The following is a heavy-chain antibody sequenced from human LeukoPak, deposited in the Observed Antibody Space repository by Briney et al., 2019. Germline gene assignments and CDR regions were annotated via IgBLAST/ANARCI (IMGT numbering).Heavy chain of an antibody. Sequence: SETPSLTCTVSGGSVSSGSYYWSWIRQPPGKGLEWIGYIYYSGSTNYNPSLKSRITISVDTSKNQFSLKLSSVTAADTAVYYCASQVFSYDYVWGSYRHTQFDAFDIWGQGTMVTVSS. CDR1: GGSVSSGSYY. CDR2: IYYSGST. V-gene: IGHV4-61*01. D-gene: IGHD3-16*02. J-gene: IGHJ3*02. CDR3: ASQVFSYDYVWGSYRHTQFDAFDI.